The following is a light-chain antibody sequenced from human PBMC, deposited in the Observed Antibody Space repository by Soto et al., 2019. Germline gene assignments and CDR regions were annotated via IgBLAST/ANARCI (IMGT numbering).Light chain of an antibody. V-gene: IGKV3-11*01. CDR2: DAS. J-gene: IGKJ4*01. CDR1: QSVGSS. CDR3: QQRTSWPPDLT. Sequence: EIVLTQSPATLSLSPGERASLSCRASQSVGSSLAWYQQRPGQAPRLLIYDASNRATGIPARFSGGGSGTDFTLAISSLEPEYFAVYYCQQRTSWPPDLTFGGGTKVEIK.